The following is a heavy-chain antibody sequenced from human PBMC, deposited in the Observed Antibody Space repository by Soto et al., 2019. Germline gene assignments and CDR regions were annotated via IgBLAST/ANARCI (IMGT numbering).Heavy chain of an antibody. CDR2: ISGSGGST. D-gene: IGHD3-10*01. CDR3: AKVIWRMVRNYYGMDV. Sequence: PGGSLRLSCAASGFTFSSYAMSWVRQAPGKGLEWVSAISGSGGSTYYADSVKGRFTISRDNSKNTLYLQMNSLRAEDTAVYYCAKVIWRMVRNYYGMDVWGQGTTVTVSS. J-gene: IGHJ6*02. CDR1: GFTFSSYA. V-gene: IGHV3-23*01.